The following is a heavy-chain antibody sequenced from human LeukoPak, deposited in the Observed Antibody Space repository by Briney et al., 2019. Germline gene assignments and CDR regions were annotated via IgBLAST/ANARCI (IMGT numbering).Heavy chain of an antibody. CDR2: IKGDGSEK. Sequence: GGSLRLSCAASGFTFSSYWMTWVRQTPGRGLEWVANIKGDGSEKYYADSVRGQFTISRDNAKNSLYLQMNSLRAEDTAVYYCAMFGLVAAIDSWGQGTLVTVSS. CDR3: AMFGLVAAIDS. D-gene: IGHD5-12*01. V-gene: IGHV3-7*02. J-gene: IGHJ4*02. CDR1: GFTFSSYW.